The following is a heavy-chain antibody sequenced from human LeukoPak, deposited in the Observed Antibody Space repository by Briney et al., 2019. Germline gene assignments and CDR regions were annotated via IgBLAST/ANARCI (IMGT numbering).Heavy chain of an antibody. CDR2: ISSSSTTI. D-gene: IGHD3-10*01. Sequence: GGSLRLSCAASGFTFSTFSMNWVRQAPGEGLEWVSYISSSSTTIYYADSVKGRFTISRDNAKNSLYLQMNSLRAEDTAVYYCVRAGAYWGQGTLVTVSS. V-gene: IGHV3-48*04. CDR1: GFTFSTFS. CDR3: VRAGAY. J-gene: IGHJ4*02.